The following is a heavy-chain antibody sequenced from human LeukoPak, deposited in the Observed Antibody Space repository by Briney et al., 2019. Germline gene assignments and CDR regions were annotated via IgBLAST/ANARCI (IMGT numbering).Heavy chain of an antibody. V-gene: IGHV3-53*01. D-gene: IGHD1-14*01. J-gene: IGHJ4*02. CDR2: LYSGGNT. Sequence: PGGPLTLSCAASGFTVITNDMIWVRQSPGKGLEWVPVLYSGGNTKYADSVQGRFTISRDNSKNTLYLEMSSLSPDDTAVYYCARGVEPLAANTLAYWGQGTLVSVSS. CDR1: GFTVITND. CDR3: ARGVEPLAANTLAY.